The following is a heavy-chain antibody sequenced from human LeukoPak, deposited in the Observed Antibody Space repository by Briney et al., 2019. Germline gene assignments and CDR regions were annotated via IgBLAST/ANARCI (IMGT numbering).Heavy chain of an antibody. J-gene: IGHJ4*02. Sequence: GASVKVSCKASGYTFTNQGINWVRQARGQGLEWMGWISAYNGDTKYAQKFQGRVTMTTDTPTTTAYMELRSLRSDDTAVYYCARDPSNSSGWRAWGDYWGQGILVTVSS. CDR2: ISAYNGDT. CDR3: ARDPSNSSGWRAWGDY. D-gene: IGHD6-25*01. CDR1: GYTFTNQG. V-gene: IGHV1-18*01.